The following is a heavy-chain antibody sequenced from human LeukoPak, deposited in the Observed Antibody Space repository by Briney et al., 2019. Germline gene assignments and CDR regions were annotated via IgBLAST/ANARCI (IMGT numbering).Heavy chain of an antibody. D-gene: IGHD2-15*01. CDR3: ARSGYCSGGSCYYAFDI. Sequence: GGSLRLSCAVSGFTFSSYSMNWVRQAPGKGLEWVSFISTSSIYIYYADSVKGRFTISRDNAKNSLYLQMNSLRAEDTAVYYCARSGYCSGGSCYYAFDIWGQGTMVTVSS. CDR1: GFTFSSYS. CDR2: ISTSSIYI. V-gene: IGHV3-21*01. J-gene: IGHJ3*02.